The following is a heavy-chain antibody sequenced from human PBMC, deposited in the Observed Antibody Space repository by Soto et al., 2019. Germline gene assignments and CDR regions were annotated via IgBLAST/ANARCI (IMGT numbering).Heavy chain of an antibody. CDR3: ARDLQLSGYYYYYGMDV. CDR1: VFTFSSYS. D-gene: IGHD1-26*01. CDR2: ISSSSSYI. V-gene: IGHV3-21*01. J-gene: IGHJ6*02. Sequence: GGSLRLSCAASVFTFSSYSMNWVRQAPGKGLEWVSSISSSSSYIYYADSVKGRFTISRDNAKNSLYLQMNSLRAEDTAVYYCARDLQLSGYYYYYGMDVWGQGTTVTVSS.